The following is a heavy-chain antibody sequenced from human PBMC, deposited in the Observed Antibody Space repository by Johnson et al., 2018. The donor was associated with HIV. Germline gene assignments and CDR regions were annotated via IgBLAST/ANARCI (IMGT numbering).Heavy chain of an antibody. Sequence: QVPLVESGGGVVQPVRSLRLSCAASGFTFSSYAMHWVRQAPGKGLEWVAVISYDGSNKYYADSVKGRFTISSATSKNTLYLQMNSLRAEDTAVYYCARETDIAPYSGSYPTQAFDIWGQGTMVTVSS. CDR2: ISYDGSNK. V-gene: IGHV3-30-3*01. D-gene: IGHD1-26*01. J-gene: IGHJ3*02. CDR3: ARETDIAPYSGSYPTQAFDI. CDR1: GFTFSSYA.